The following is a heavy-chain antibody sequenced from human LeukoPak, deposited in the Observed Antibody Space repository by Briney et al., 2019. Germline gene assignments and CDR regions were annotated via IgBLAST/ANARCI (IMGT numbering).Heavy chain of an antibody. CDR2: IRYDGSNK. CDR1: GFTFSSYA. V-gene: IGHV3-30*02. Sequence: GGSLRLSCAASGFTFSSYAMHWVRQAPGKGLEWVAFIRYDGSNKYYADSVKGRFTISRDNSKNTLYLHVNSLRPEDTAGFYCARAPGSSSSAEYFQHWGQGALLTVSS. D-gene: IGHD6-6*01. J-gene: IGHJ1*01. CDR3: ARAPGSSSSAEYFQH.